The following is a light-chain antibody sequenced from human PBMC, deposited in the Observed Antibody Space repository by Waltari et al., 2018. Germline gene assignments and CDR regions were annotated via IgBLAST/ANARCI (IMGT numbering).Light chain of an antibody. CDR3: QSYDYSTWI. CDR1: SGSFAGNY. CDR2: ADD. Sequence: NFVLTQPQSVSESPVKTVTISCTRSSGSFAGNYVQWYQLRPGSAPTTVIYADDQRPSGVPDRFSGSIDRSSNSASLTISGLMTEDEADYYCQSYDYSTWIFGGGTKLTVL. J-gene: IGLJ3*02. V-gene: IGLV6-57*03.